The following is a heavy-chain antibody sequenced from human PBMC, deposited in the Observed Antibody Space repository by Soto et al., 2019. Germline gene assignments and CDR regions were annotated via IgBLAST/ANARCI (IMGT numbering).Heavy chain of an antibody. V-gene: IGHV3-23*01. D-gene: IGHD1-26*01. J-gene: IGHJ4*02. CDR1: GLTFSSHA. CDR2: ISDSGDNT. CDR3: AKVGCI. Sequence: EVQLLESGGGLLQPGGSLRLSCAATGLTFSSHAMTWVRQAPGKGLQWVSTISDSGDNTYYADSVKGRFTISRDNSKNTLYLQMNSLRAEDTAVYYCAKVGCIGGQGTLVTVSS.